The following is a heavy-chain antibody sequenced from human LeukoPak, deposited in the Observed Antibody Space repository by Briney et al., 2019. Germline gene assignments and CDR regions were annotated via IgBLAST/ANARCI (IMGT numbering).Heavy chain of an antibody. CDR1: GGSISSYY. CDR2: IYYSGST. CDR3: ARVVTGDSSGYYPDAFDI. V-gene: IGHV4-59*01. D-gene: IGHD3-22*01. J-gene: IGHJ3*02. Sequence: SETLSLTCTVSGGSISSYYWSWIRQPPGKGLEWIGYIYYSGSTNYNPSLKSRVTISVDTSKNQFSLKLSSVTAADTAVYYCARVVTGDSSGYYPDAFDIWGQGTMVTVSS.